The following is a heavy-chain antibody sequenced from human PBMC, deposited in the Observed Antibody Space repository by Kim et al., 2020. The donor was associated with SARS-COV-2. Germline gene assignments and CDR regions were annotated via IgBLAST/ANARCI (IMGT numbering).Heavy chain of an antibody. D-gene: IGHD1-26*01. Sequence: SVKVSCKASGGTFSSYAISWVRQAPGQGLEWMGGIIPIFGTANYAQKFQGRVTITADESTSTAYMELSSLRSEDTAVYYCVFPHRWEHWFDPWGQGTLVTVSS. CDR1: GGTFSSYA. CDR3: VFPHRWEHWFDP. J-gene: IGHJ5*02. CDR2: IIPIFGTA. V-gene: IGHV1-69*13.